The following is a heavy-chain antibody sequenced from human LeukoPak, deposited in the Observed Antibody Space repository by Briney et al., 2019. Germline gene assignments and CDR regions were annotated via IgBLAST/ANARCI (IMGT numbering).Heavy chain of an antibody. V-gene: IGHV4-59*08. CDR1: GGSISSYY. CDR2: IYYSGST. Sequence: SETLSLTCTVSGGSISSYYWSWIRQPPGKGLEWIGYIYYSGSTNYNPSLKSRVTISVDTSKNQFSLKLSSVTAADTAVYYCARLNLQLWLGWDYGMDVWGQGTTVTVSS. CDR3: ARLNLQLWLGWDYGMDV. D-gene: IGHD5-18*01. J-gene: IGHJ6*02.